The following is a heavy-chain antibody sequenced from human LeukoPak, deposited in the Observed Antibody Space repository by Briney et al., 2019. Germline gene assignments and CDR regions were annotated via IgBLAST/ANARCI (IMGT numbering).Heavy chain of an antibody. CDR3: AKTGGPWD. J-gene: IGHJ4*02. CDR1: GFTVSNSY. D-gene: IGHD7-27*01. Sequence: GGSLRLSCAASGFTVSNSYMSWVRQAPGRGLEWVSVIYSGGNTSYTDSVKGRSTISRDNSKNTLYLQMNSLRADDTAVYYCAKTGGPWDWGQGTLVTVSS. V-gene: IGHV3-53*01. CDR2: IYSGGNT.